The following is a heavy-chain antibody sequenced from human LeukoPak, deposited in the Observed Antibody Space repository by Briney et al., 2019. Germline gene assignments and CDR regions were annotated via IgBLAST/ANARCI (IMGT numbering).Heavy chain of an antibody. D-gene: IGHD3-10*01. V-gene: IGHV5-51*01. CDR3: ARGRSGSDYYYYGMDV. CDR2: IYPGDSDT. Sequence: GESLKISCKGSGYSFTSYWIGWVRQMPGKGLEWMGIIYPGDSDTRYSPSFQGQVTISADKSISTAYLQWSSLKAPDTAMYYCARGRSGSDYYYYGMDVWGKGTTVTVSS. J-gene: IGHJ6*04. CDR1: GYSFTSYW.